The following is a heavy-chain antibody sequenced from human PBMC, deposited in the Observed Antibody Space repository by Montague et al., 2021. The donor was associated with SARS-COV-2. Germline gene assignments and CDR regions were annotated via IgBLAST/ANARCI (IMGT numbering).Heavy chain of an antibody. CDR1: GDSITNHY. V-gene: IGHV4-4*07. CDR2: MHFTGKT. D-gene: IGHD3-3*01. CDR3: ATLPSSITIFGVVQGYYFDD. J-gene: IGHJ4*02. Sequence: SETLSLTCSVSGDSITNHYWSWIRQPAGKGLEWIGRMHFTGKTNFSPFFSSRLTMSADTSKNQFSPKLSSVTAADTAVYYCATLPSSITIFGVVQGYYFDDWGQGTLVTVSS.